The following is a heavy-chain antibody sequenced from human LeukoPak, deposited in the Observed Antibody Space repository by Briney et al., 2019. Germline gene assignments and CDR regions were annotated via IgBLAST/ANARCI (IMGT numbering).Heavy chain of an antibody. CDR2: IGSTGNT. CDR1: GFTFSNYD. J-gene: IGHJ3*02. D-gene: IGHD2-15*01. Sequence: SGGSLRLSCAASGFTFSNYDMHWVRQATGKGLEWVSAIGSTGNTYYAGSVKGRFTISRENAKDSMYLQMDSLSAGDTAVYYCASEGYDEAFDIWGHGTMVTVSS. CDR3: ASEGYDEAFDI. V-gene: IGHV3-13*04.